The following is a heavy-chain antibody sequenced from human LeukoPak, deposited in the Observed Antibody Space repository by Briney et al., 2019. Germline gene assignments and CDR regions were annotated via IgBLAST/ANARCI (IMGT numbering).Heavy chain of an antibody. J-gene: IGHJ4*02. CDR3: ARDPSRGGEYYDSSGYYV. V-gene: IGHV4-31*03. CDR2: IYYSGST. D-gene: IGHD3-22*01. Sequence: PSQTLSLTCTVSGGSISSGGYYWSWIRQHPGKGLEWIGYIYYSGSTYYNPSLKSRVTISVDTSKNQFSLKLSSVTAADTAVYYCARDPSRGGEYYDSSGYYVWGQGTLVTVSS. CDR1: GGSISSGGYY.